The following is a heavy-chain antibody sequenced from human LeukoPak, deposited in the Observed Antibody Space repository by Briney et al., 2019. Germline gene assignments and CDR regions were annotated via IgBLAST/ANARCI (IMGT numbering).Heavy chain of an antibody. CDR3: AKVPSQQYYFDY. CDR1: GYSFTSYG. J-gene: IGHJ4*02. D-gene: IGHD2-2*01. CDR2: ISAYNGNT. V-gene: IGHV1-18*01. Sequence: GASVKVSCKASGYSFTSYGISWVRQAPGQGLEWMGWISAYNGNTNYAQKVQGRVTMTTDTSTSTGYMELRSLRSDDTAVCYCAKVPSQQYYFDYWGQGTLVTVSS.